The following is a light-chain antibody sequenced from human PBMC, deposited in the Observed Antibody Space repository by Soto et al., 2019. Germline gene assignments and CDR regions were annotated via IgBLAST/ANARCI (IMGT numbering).Light chain of an antibody. J-gene: IGLJ3*02. CDR2: EVN. CDR3: CLSPGSLTWL. CDR1: SSDVGGYNY. Sequence: QSALTQPASVSGSPGQSITISCTGTSSDVGGYNYVSWYQHHPGKAPKLMIYEVNNRPSGVPDRFSGSKSGSTASLTISGLQAEDEAEYYCCLSPGSLTWLFGGGTKVTVL. V-gene: IGLV2-14*01.